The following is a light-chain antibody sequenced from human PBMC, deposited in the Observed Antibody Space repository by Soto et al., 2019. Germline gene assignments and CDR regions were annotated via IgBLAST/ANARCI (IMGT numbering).Light chain of an antibody. CDR2: DAS. CDR3: QQYDNLPPFT. V-gene: IGKV1-33*01. Sequence: DIPMTQSPSSLSASVGDRVTITCQASQDISNYLNWYQQKPGKAPKLLIYDASNSETGVPSRFSGSGSGTDFTFTISSLQPEDIATYYCQQYDNLPPFTFGPGTKVDIK. J-gene: IGKJ3*01. CDR1: QDISNY.